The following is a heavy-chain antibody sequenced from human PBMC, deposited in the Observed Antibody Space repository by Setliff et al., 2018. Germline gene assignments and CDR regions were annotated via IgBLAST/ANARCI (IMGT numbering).Heavy chain of an antibody. D-gene: IGHD2-15*01. CDR3: ARTCSGSGCYAGLES. CDR1: GFTFSTYR. CDR2: IWDDGGNK. Sequence: GSLRLSCAASGFTFSTYRMHWVRQAPGKGLEWGAVIWDDGGNKYHADSVKGRFTISRDNSKNTLYLQMNSLRPEDTAVYYCARTCSGSGCYAGLESWGQGTPVTVSS. V-gene: IGHV3-33*08. J-gene: IGHJ4*02.